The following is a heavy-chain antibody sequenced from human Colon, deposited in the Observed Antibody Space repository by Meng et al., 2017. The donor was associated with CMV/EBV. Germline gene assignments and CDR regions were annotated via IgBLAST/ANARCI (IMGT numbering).Heavy chain of an antibody. CDR1: GFTASDNY. V-gene: IGHV3-66*02. CDR2: IYSGSSP. CDR3: ARGQEGYCRSTACYAMDV. J-gene: IGHJ6*02. D-gene: IGHD2-2*01. Sequence: GESLKISCVASGFTASDNYMTWVRQAPGKGLEWVSVIYSGSSPDYADSVKGRFTISRDNSKNTVYLQMNSLRVEDTAVYYCARGQEGYCRSTACYAMDVWGQGTTVTVSS.